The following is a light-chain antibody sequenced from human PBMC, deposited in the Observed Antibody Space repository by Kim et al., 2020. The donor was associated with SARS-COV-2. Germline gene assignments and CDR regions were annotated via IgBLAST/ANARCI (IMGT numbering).Light chain of an antibody. CDR2: WAS. V-gene: IGKV4-1*01. J-gene: IGKJ2*03. CDR3: QQYYSTPPS. CDR1: HTVLYNSNNKNY. Sequence: TTHNCKPSHTVLYNSNNKNYLAWYRQKPGQAPKLLIYWASIRQSGVSDRFSGSGSETDFSLTISCLQAEDVAVYYCQQYYSTPPSFGQGTKLEIK.